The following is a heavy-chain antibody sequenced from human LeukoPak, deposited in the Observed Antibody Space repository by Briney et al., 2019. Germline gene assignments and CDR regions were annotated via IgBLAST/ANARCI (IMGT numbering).Heavy chain of an antibody. CDR1: GFTVSSNY. Sequence: GGSLRLSCAASGFTVSSNYMSWVRQAPGKGLEWVAVISYDGSNKYYADSVKGRFTISRDNSKNTLYLQMNSLRAEDTAVYYCARDGGYSSSWYYFDYWGQGTLVTVSS. V-gene: IGHV3-30-3*01. CDR3: ARDGGYSSSWYYFDY. J-gene: IGHJ4*02. D-gene: IGHD6-13*01. CDR2: ISYDGSNK.